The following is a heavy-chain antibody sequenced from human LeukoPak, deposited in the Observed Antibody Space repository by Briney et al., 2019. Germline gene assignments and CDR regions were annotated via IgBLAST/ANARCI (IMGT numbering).Heavy chain of an antibody. D-gene: IGHD6-13*01. J-gene: IGHJ4*02. V-gene: IGHV4-34*01. Sequence: SETLSFTCAVYGGSFSGYYWSWIRQPPGKGLEWIGEINHSGSTNYNPSLKSRVTISVDTSKNQFSLKLNSVPAADTAVYYCARGGASSLPFDSWGQGTLVTVSS. CDR3: ARGGASSLPFDS. CDR2: INHSGST. CDR1: GGSFSGYY.